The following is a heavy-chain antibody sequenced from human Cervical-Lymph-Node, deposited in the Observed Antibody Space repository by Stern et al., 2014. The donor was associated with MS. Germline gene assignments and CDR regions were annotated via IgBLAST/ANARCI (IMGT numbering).Heavy chain of an antibody. CDR3: ARDRDGDYGGSYALDI. V-gene: IGHV4-31*03. CDR1: GGSISSGDYY. Sequence: VQLVQSGPGLVRPSQTLSLICTVSGGSISSGDYYWTWIRQHPAKGLEWIGYIYYSGSTWYNPSLKSRLTISVDTSKNQFSLKLNSVTAADTAVYYCARDRDGDYGGSYALDIWGQGTMVTVSS. CDR2: IYYSGST. D-gene: IGHD4-17*01. J-gene: IGHJ3*02.